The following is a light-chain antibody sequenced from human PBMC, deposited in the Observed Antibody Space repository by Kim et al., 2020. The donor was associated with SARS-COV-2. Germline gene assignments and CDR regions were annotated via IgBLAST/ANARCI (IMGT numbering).Light chain of an antibody. CDR1: QSVPANY. Sequence: EIVLTQSPATLSLSPGQRVTLSCGASQSVPANYLAWYQQTPGLAPRLLIYHASIRATGIPARFSGSGSGTDFTLTISSLEPEDFALYYCQQYGASPRTFGQGTKVDIK. CDR2: HAS. CDR3: QQYGASPRT. V-gene: IGKV3D-20*01. J-gene: IGKJ1*01.